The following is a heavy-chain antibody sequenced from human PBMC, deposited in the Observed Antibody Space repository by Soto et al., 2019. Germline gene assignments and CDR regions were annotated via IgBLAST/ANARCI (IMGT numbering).Heavy chain of an antibody. V-gene: IGHV3-23*01. CDR2: ISGTGGNT. J-gene: IGHJ6*02. D-gene: IGHD2-15*01. CDR3: AKVRIGHYNGFDA. CDR1: GFRFSRSA. Sequence: GGSLRLSCVASGFRFSRSAMGWIRQPPGRGLDWVSAISGTGGNTYFADSVEGRFVISRDNSKNTLYLQMNSLRAEDTAVYYCAKVRIGHYNGFDAWGQGTTVTVSS.